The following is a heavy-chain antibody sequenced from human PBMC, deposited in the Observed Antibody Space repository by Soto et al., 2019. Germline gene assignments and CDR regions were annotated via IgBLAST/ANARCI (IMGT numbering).Heavy chain of an antibody. CDR3: ARHRGVTTHYYYMDV. J-gene: IGHJ6*03. CDR2: IYYSGST. CDR1: GGSISSYY. D-gene: IGHD4-17*01. Sequence: SETLSLTCTVSGGSISSYYWSWIRQPPGKGLEWIGYIYYSGSTNYNPSLKSRVTISVDTSKNQFSLKLSSVTAADTAVYYCARHRGVTTHYYYMDVWGKGTTVTVSS. V-gene: IGHV4-59*08.